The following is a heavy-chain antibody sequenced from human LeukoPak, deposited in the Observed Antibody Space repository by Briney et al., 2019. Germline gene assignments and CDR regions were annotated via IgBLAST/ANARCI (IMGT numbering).Heavy chain of an antibody. D-gene: IGHD3-3*01. CDR1: GGSFSGYY. CDR2: INHSGST. Sequence: PSETLSLTCAVYGGSFSGYYWSWIRQPPGKGLEWIGEINHSGSTNYNPSLKSRVTISVDTSKNQFSLKLSSVTAAGTAVYYCARGGYYDFWSGFYFNYWGQGTLVTVSS. V-gene: IGHV4-34*01. J-gene: IGHJ4*02. CDR3: ARGGYYDFWSGFYFNY.